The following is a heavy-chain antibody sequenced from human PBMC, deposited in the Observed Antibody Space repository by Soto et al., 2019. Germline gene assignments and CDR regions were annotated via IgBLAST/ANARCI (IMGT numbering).Heavy chain of an antibody. Sequence: EVQLLESGGGLVQPGGSLRLSCEASGFAFSDYSITWVRQAPGKGLEYVSGITGSGGLSFYADPVRGRFTVSRDNSKNTVYLQMNSLRLEDTAVYYCAKWSGFGDLWGQGTLVTVSS. CDR3: AKWSGFGDL. D-gene: IGHD3-10*01. CDR1: GFAFSDYS. V-gene: IGHV3-23*01. J-gene: IGHJ4*02. CDR2: ITGSGGLS.